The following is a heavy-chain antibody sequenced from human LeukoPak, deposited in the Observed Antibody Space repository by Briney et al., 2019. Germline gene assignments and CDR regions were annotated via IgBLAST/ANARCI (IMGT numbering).Heavy chain of an antibody. CDR3: VRDWDHFDFDS. CDR2: IKGDGSHT. Sequence: GGSLRLSCGASGFSFSTFWMSWVRQTPGKGLVWVSRIKGDGSHTIYADSVKGRFTISRDNAKNTLYLQMKSLRAEDTAVYYCVRDWDHFDFDSWGLGTLVTVSS. CDR1: GFSFSTFW. D-gene: IGHD3-9*01. J-gene: IGHJ5*01. V-gene: IGHV3-74*01.